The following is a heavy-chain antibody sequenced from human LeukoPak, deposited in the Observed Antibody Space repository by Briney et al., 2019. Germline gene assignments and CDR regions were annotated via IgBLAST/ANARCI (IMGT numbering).Heavy chain of an antibody. Sequence: PSQTLSLTCTVSGGSISSGGYYWSWIRQHPGKGLEWIEYIYYSGSTYYNPSLKSRVTISVDTSKNQFSLKLSSVTAADTAVYYCARGSTVTTYFDYWGQGTLVTVSS. CDR2: IYYSGST. CDR1: GGSISSGGYY. J-gene: IGHJ4*02. V-gene: IGHV4-31*03. D-gene: IGHD4-17*01. CDR3: ARGSTVTTYFDY.